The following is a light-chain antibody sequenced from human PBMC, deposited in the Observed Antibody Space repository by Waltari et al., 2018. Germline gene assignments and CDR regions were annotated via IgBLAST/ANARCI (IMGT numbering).Light chain of an antibody. Sequence: DTVMTQSPDSLAVSLGERANINCKSSQHLLFRSNNKNYLAWYQQKPGQPPKLLIHWASTRESGVPDRFSGSGSGTDFTLTISSLQAEDVAVYYCQQYYHIARTFGQGTRVEIK. CDR3: QQYYHIART. CDR2: WAS. J-gene: IGKJ1*01. CDR1: QHLLFRSNNKNY. V-gene: IGKV4-1*01.